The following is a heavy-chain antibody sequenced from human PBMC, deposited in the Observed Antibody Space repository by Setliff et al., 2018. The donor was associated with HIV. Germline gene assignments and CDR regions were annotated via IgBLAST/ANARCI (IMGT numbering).Heavy chain of an antibody. J-gene: IGHJ6*03. CDR1: GGTFSSYG. CDR2: IFPFFGSA. D-gene: IGHD3-16*02. Sequence: SVRISCKASGGTFSSYGVNWVRQAPGQGLEWMGGIFPFFGSANYAQRFQGRVTITADGSMSTIYMELSSLTSEDTAVYYCARGAYGAYRYYMEVWGRGTKVTVSS. V-gene: IGHV1-69*13. CDR3: ARGAYGAYRYYMEV.